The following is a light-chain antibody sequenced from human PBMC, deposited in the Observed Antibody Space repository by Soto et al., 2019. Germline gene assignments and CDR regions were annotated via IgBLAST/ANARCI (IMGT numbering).Light chain of an antibody. Sequence: EIVMTQSPATLSVSPGERATLSCRASQSVSSNLAWYQQKPGQAPRLLIYGASTRATGIPARFSGSGSGTEFTLTISSLQSEDFAVYYCQQYNNWPGALGQGKRLEIK. CDR2: GAS. J-gene: IGKJ5*01. CDR1: QSVSSN. CDR3: QQYNNWPGA. V-gene: IGKV3-15*01.